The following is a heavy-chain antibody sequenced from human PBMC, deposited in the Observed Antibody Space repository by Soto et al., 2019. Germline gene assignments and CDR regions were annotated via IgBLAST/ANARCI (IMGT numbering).Heavy chain of an antibody. CDR2: IFYSGST. CDR3: ARTYYYGSGSYYTP. D-gene: IGHD3-10*01. V-gene: IGHV4-61*01. J-gene: IGHJ5*02. Sequence: SETLSLTCAVSGGSVSSSSYYWSWIRQPPGKGLEWIGYIFYSGSTNYNPSLKSRVTISVDTSKNQFSLKLSSVTAADTAVYYCARTYYYGSGSYYTPWGQGTLVTVSS. CDR1: GGSVSSSSYY.